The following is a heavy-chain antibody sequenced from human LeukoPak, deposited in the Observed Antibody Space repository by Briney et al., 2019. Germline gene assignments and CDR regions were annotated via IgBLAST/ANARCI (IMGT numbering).Heavy chain of an antibody. CDR2: INPKSGGT. J-gene: IGHJ4*02. D-gene: IGHD1-26*01. CDR3: VPSANYYYFDY. Sequence: ASVKVSCKASGYTFTNYYMHWVRQAPGLGFEWMGWINPKSGGTSYPQKFQGRLTMTRDTSISTAYMELSRLRPDDTAVYYCVPSANYYYFDYWGQGTLVTVS. V-gene: IGHV1-2*02. CDR1: GYTFTNYY.